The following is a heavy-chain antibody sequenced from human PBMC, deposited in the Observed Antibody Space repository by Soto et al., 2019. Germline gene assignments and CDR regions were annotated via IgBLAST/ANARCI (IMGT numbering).Heavy chain of an antibody. CDR1: GFTFSSHW. Sequence: EVQLVESGGDLVQPGGSLRLSCAASGFTFSSHWMHWVRRVPGKGLVWVSHINTDGGITGYADSVKGRFTISRDNAKKMLYLQMNGLRVEDTSVYYCTREAGYCSRTSCYRRAFDSWGQGTMVTVSS. V-gene: IGHV3-74*01. CDR2: INTDGGIT. D-gene: IGHD2-2*01. CDR3: TREAGYCSRTSCYRRAFDS. J-gene: IGHJ3*02.